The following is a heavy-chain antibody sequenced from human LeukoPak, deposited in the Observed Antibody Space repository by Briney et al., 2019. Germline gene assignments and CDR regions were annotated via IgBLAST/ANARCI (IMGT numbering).Heavy chain of an antibody. CDR3: AARWGYSSGDY. CDR1: GFTFSSYA. D-gene: IGHD3-22*01. Sequence: GGSLRLSCAASGFTFSSYAMSWVRQAPGKGMEWVSAISGSGGSTYYADSVKGRFTISRVNSKNTLYLQMNSLRAEDTAVYHCAARWGYSSGDYWGQGTLVTVSS. J-gene: IGHJ4*02. CDR2: ISGSGGST. V-gene: IGHV3-23*01.